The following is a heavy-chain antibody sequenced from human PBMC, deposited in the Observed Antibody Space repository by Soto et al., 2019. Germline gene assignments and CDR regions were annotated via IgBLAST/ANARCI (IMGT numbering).Heavy chain of an antibody. D-gene: IGHD6-13*01. J-gene: IGHJ4*02. Sequence: PSETLSLTCAVYGGSFSGYYWSWIRQPPGKGLEWIGEINHSGSTNYNPSLKSRVTISVDTSKNQFSLKLSSVTAADTAVYDCARARSSSSRLDYWGQGTLGTVSS. CDR1: GGSFSGYY. CDR2: INHSGST. V-gene: IGHV4-34*01. CDR3: ARARSSSSRLDY.